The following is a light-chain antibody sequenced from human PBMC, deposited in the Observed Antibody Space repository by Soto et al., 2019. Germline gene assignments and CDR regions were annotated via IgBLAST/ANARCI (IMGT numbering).Light chain of an antibody. J-gene: IGKJ1*01. CDR3: QQRSDWPWT. V-gene: IGKV3-11*01. Sequence: EIVLTQSPGTLSLSPGDRATLSCRASQRVSTFLAWYQQIPGQAPRLLISEASNRATGIPARFSGSGSGTDFTLTISSLEPEDFAVYYCQQRSDWPWTFGQGTKVDI. CDR2: EAS. CDR1: QRVSTF.